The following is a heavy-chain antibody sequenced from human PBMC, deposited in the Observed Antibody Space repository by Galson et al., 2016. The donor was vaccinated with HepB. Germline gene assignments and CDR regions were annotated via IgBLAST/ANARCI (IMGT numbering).Heavy chain of an antibody. CDR2: VYYTGST. V-gene: IGHV4-59*01. D-gene: IGHD5-12*01. CDR1: GASTSSYY. CDR3: AREVASRFDY. Sequence: EPLSLTCTVSGASTSSYYWTWIRQPPGKGLEWIGYVYYTGSTKYNPSHRSPVSISVDTSKNQFPLKLSSVTAADTAVYYCAREVASRFDYWGQGILVSVSS. J-gene: IGHJ4*02.